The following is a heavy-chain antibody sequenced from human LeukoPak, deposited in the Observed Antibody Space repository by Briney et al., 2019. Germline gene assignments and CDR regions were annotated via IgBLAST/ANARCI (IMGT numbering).Heavy chain of an antibody. CDR3: ARHPGNRLDWYDP. CDR1: GGSISSSSYY. Sequence: WETLSLTCTVSGGSISSSSYYWGWIRQPPGKGLEWIGSIYYSGNTHYNPSLKSRVTMSVDMSKNQFSLMLSSVTAADTAVYYCARHPGNRLDWYDPWGQGTLVTVSS. J-gene: IGHJ5*02. CDR2: IYYSGNT. D-gene: IGHD4-23*01. V-gene: IGHV4-39*01.